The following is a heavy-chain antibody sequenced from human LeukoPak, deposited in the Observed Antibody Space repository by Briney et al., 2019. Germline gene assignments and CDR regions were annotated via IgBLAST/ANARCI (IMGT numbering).Heavy chain of an antibody. CDR3: ATVVTAIDY. CDR1: GYTFTSYY. V-gene: IGHV1-46*01. Sequence: ASVKVSCKASGYTFTSYYMHWVRQAPGQGLEWMGIINPSGGSTSCAQKFQGRVTMTRGTFTSTVYMELSSLRSEDTAVYYCATVVTAIDYWGQGTLVTVSS. J-gene: IGHJ4*02. CDR2: INPSGGST. D-gene: IGHD2-21*02.